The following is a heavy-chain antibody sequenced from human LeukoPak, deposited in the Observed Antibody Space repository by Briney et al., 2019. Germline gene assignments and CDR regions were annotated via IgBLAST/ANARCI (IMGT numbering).Heavy chain of an antibody. CDR1: GYTFTGYY. CDR3: ARSDSPRVVPAAISPTDY. D-gene: IGHD2-2*01. Sequence: ASVKVSCKASGYTFTGYYMHWVRQAPGQGLDWMGWINPNSGGTNYAQKFQGRVTMTRDTSISTVYMELSRLRSDDTAVYYCARSDSPRVVPAAISPTDYWGQGTLVTVSS. CDR2: INPNSGGT. V-gene: IGHV1-2*02. J-gene: IGHJ4*02.